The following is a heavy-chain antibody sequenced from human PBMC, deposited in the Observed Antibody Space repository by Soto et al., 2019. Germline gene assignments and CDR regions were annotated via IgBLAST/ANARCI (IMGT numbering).Heavy chain of an antibody. V-gene: IGHV3-30*18. D-gene: IGHD6-13*01. Sequence: GGSLRLSCVASGFTFGTYGIHWVRQAPGKVLEWVAVISYDGGNKYYADSVEGRFTISRDNSKNTLSLQMNSLRAEDTAVYYCAKAPGIAAAGPPFDYWGQGTLVTVSS. CDR3: AKAPGIAAAGPPFDY. J-gene: IGHJ4*02. CDR2: ISYDGGNK. CDR1: GFTFGTYG.